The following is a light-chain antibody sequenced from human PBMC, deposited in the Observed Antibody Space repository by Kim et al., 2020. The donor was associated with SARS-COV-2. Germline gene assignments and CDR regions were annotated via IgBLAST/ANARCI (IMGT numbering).Light chain of an antibody. CDR2: YVN. CDR1: SSGVCGYSY. J-gene: IGLJ2*01. Sequence: QAITLSCTGTSSGVCGYSYVSWYQQHPGKAPKLMIYYVNKRPSGVCDRFSGSKSGNTASLTISGLQAEDEADYYCSSYTSSSTLEVFGGGTQLTVL. V-gene: IGLV2-14*03. CDR3: SSYTSSSTLEV.